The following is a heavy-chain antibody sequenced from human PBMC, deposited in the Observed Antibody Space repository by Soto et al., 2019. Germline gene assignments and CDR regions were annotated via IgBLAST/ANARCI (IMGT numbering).Heavy chain of an antibody. CDR3: AREGRGSGKEFDY. J-gene: IGHJ4*02. Sequence: QVQLVQSGAEVKKPGASVKVSCKASGYTFINYGISWVRQAPGQGLEWMGWITAYNGNTNYGQNLQGSVTMTADTSTSTAFMELGSLRSDDTAVYYCAREGRGSGKEFDYWGQGTLVTVSS. D-gene: IGHD3-10*01. CDR1: GYTFINYG. CDR2: ITAYNGNT. V-gene: IGHV1-18*01.